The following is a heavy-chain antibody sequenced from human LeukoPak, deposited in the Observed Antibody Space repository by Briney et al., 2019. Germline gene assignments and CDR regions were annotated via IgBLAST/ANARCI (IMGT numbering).Heavy chain of an antibody. CDR2: INHSGST. CDR1: GGSFSGYY. J-gene: IGHJ6*03. Sequence: SETLSLTCAVYGGSFSGYYWSWIRQPPGKGLEWIGEINHSGSTNYNPSLKSRVTISVDTSKNQFSLKLSSVTAADTAVYYCAGGRSSSSSLESYYYMDVWGKGTTVTVSS. CDR3: AGGRSSSSSLESYYYMDV. V-gene: IGHV4-34*01. D-gene: IGHD6-6*01.